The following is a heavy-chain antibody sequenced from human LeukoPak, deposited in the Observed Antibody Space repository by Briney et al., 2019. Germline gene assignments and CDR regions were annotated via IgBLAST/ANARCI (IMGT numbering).Heavy chain of an antibody. V-gene: IGHV1-18*01. CDR3: ARDPPVQYYDSSGSYYYYGMDV. Sequence: ASVKVSCKASGYTFTSYGISWVRQAPGQGLEWLGWISAYNGNTNYAQKLQGRVTMTTDTSTSTAYMELRSLRSDDTAVYYCARDPPVQYYDSSGSYYYYGMDVWAQGTTVTVSS. CDR1: GYTFTSYG. D-gene: IGHD3-22*01. CDR2: ISAYNGNT. J-gene: IGHJ6*02.